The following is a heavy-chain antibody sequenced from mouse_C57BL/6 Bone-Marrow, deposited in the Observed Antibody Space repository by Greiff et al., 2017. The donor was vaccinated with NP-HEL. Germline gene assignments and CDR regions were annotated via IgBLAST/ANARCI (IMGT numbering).Heavy chain of an antibody. CDR2: IYPGDGDT. J-gene: IGHJ3*01. D-gene: IGHD2-12*01. V-gene: IGHV1-82*01. CDR1: GYAFSSSW. CDR3: ARSLRR. Sequence: VKLMESGPELVKPGASVKISCKASGYAFSSSWMNWVKQRPGKGLEWIGRIYPGDGDTNYNGKFTGKATLTADKSSSTAYMQLSSLTSEDSAVYFCARSLRRWGQGTLVTVSA.